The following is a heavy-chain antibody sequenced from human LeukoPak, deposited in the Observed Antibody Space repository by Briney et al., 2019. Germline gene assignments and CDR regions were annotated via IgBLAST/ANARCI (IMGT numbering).Heavy chain of an antibody. CDR1: GGTFSSYA. Sequence: SVKVSCKASGGTFSSYAISWVRQAPGQGLEWMGGIIPIFGTANYAQKFQGRVTITTDESTSTAYMELSSLRSEDTAVYYCARDPFGEQVDAFDIWGQGTMVTVSS. V-gene: IGHV1-69*05. CDR3: ARDPFGEQVDAFDI. J-gene: IGHJ3*02. CDR2: IIPIFGTA. D-gene: IGHD3-10*01.